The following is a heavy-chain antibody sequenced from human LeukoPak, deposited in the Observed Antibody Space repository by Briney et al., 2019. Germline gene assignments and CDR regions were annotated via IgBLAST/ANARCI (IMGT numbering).Heavy chain of an antibody. J-gene: IGHJ5*02. CDR1: GGTFSSYA. D-gene: IGHD5-18*01. CDR2: IIPIFGTA. Sequence: ASVKVSCKASGGTFSSYAISWVRQAPGQGLEWMGGIIPIFGTANYAQKFQGRVTITADESTSTAYVELSSLRSEDTAVYYCARVRAAAMVYGWFDPWGQGTLVTVSS. V-gene: IGHV1-69*13. CDR3: ARVRAAAMVYGWFDP.